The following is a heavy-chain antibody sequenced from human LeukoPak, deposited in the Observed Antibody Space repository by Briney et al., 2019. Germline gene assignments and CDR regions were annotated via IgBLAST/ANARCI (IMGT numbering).Heavy chain of an antibody. CDR2: IQSTTNGGTP. D-gene: IGHD1-14*01. CDR3: TSGVGTLDY. J-gene: IGHJ4*02. CDR1: GFTFINAW. Sequence: GGSLRLSCAASGFTFINAWMTWVRQAPGKVLEWVGRIQSTTNGGTPDYATPVKGRFTISRDDSKNTLYLQMNSLKTEDTAVYYCTSGVGTLDYWGQGALVTVSS. V-gene: IGHV3-15*01.